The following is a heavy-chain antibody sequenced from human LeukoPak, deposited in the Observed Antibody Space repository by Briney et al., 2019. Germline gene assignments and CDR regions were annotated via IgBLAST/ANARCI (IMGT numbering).Heavy chain of an antibody. CDR1: GFTVSSNY. CDR2: IYSGGST. D-gene: IGHD6-19*01. J-gene: IGHJ4*02. V-gene: IGHV3-66*01. CDR3: ARGRGSSGLDYFDY. Sequence: GGSLRLSCAASGFTVSSNYMSWVRQAPGKGLEWVSVIYSGGSTYYADSVKGRFTISRDNSKNTLYLQMNSLRAEDTAVYYCARGRGSSGLDYFDYWGQGTLVTVSS.